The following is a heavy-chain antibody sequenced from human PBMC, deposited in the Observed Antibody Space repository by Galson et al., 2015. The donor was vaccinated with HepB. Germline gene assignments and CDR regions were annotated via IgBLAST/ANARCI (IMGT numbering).Heavy chain of an antibody. J-gene: IGHJ4*02. D-gene: IGHD3-22*01. CDR3: AKSHGNYAVPPDY. V-gene: IGHV5-51*01. CDR1: GYRFTSYW. CDR2: IYPGDSDT. Sequence: KISCKGSGYRFTSYWIAWVRQMPGKGLECMGIIYPGDSDTRYSPSFQGQVTISADKSISTAYLQWSSLKASNTAMYYCAKSHGNYAVPPDYWGQGTLVTVSS.